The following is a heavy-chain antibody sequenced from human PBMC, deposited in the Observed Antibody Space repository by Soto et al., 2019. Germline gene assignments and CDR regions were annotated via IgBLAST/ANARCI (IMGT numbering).Heavy chain of an antibody. D-gene: IGHD3-3*01. V-gene: IGHV3-74*01. CDR1: GFTFSSYW. CDR3: ARGPPRYDFWSGYSTDFDY. Sequence: GGSLRLSCAASGFTFSSYWMHWVRQAPGKGLVWVSRINSDGSSTSYADSVKGRFTISRDNAKNTLYLQMNSLRAEDTAVYYCARGPPRYDFWSGYSTDFDYWGQGTLVTVSS. CDR2: INSDGSST. J-gene: IGHJ4*02.